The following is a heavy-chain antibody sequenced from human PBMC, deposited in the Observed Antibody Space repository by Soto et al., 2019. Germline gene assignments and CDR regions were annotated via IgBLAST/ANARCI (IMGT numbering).Heavy chain of an antibody. CDR3: ARISYWVKDY. J-gene: IGHJ4*02. CDR2: FYYTGTT. D-gene: IGHD2-8*02. V-gene: IGHV4-61*08. Sequence: TYVTQSRTSTVAGGYLGIGGAYLRWIRQPPGKGLEWIGYFYYTGTTKYNPSLESRVTISADTSKNQFSLNLTSVTAADTAVYYCARISYWVKDYWGQGDQVQVSS. CDR1: GGYLGIGGAY.